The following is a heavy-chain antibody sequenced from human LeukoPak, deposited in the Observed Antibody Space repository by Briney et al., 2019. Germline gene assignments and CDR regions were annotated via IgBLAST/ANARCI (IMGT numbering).Heavy chain of an antibody. V-gene: IGHV3-23*01. CDR3: TKDDYGDWVDY. J-gene: IGHJ4*02. CDR2: ISGSGGST. D-gene: IGHD4-17*01. Sequence: GGSLRLSCAASGFTFSTFAMSWVRQAPGKWLEWVSAISGSGGSTFYADSVKGRFTISRDNSKNTLYLQMNSVRGEDTAIYYCTKDDYGDWVDYWGQGTLVTVSS. CDR1: GFTFSTFA.